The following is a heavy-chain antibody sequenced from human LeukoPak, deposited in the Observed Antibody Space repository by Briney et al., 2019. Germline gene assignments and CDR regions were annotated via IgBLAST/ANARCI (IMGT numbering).Heavy chain of an antibody. CDR1: GFTVSSNY. J-gene: IGHJ3*02. D-gene: IGHD5-12*01. Sequence: GGSLRLSCAASGFTVSSNYMSWVRQAPGKGLEWVSVIYSGGSTYYADSVKGRFTISRDNSKNTLYLQMNSLRAEDTAVYYCARKWLRSAFDIWGQGTMVTVSS. V-gene: IGHV3-53*01. CDR3: ARKWLRSAFDI. CDR2: IYSGGST.